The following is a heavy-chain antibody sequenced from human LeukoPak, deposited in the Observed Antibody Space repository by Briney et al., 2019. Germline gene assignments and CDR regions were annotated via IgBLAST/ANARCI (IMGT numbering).Heavy chain of an antibody. Sequence: SETLSLTCAVYGGSFSGYYWSWIRQPPGKGLGWIGEINHSGSTNYNPSLKSRVTISVDTSKNQFSLKLSSVTAADTAVYYCARSLHRDYFDYWGQGTLVTVSS. D-gene: IGHD2-21*01. CDR2: INHSGST. J-gene: IGHJ4*02. CDR1: GGSFSGYY. V-gene: IGHV4-34*01. CDR3: ARSLHRDYFDY.